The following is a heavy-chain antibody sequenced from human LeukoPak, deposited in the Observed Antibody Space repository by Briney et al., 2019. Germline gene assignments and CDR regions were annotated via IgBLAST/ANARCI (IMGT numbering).Heavy chain of an antibody. Sequence: AGSVKVSCKVSGYTLTELSMHWVRQAPGKGLEWMGGFDPEDGETIYAQKFQGRVTMTEDTSTDTAYMELSSLRSEDTAVYYCATDAGGPLAYCGGDCYPYWGQGTLVTVSS. V-gene: IGHV1-24*01. J-gene: IGHJ4*02. CDR2: FDPEDGET. D-gene: IGHD2-21*02. CDR1: GYTLTELS. CDR3: ATDAGGPLAYCGGDCYPY.